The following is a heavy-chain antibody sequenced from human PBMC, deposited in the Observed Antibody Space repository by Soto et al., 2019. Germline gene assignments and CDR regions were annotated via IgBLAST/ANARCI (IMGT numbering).Heavy chain of an antibody. J-gene: IGHJ6*02. CDR1: GGNFITFA. D-gene: IGHD7-27*01. Sequence: QVELVQSGAEVKKPGSSVKVSCKASGGNFITFAISWVRQAPGQGLEWMGEIIPISSTTKSAHKFQDRDTISADGSSSTVHMELRSLKSEDTAIYFCANKLGIDPFGSYGLDVWGQGTTVTVSS. V-gene: IGHV1-69*01. CDR2: IIPISSTT. CDR3: ANKLGIDPFGSYGLDV.